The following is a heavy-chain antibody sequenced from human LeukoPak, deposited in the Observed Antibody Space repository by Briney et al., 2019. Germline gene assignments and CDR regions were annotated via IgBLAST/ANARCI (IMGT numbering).Heavy chain of an antibody. CDR3: ARESYGRFFDY. Sequence: GGTLRLSCAVSGLTFRSFWMSWVRQAPGKGLEWVANINQDGSEKYFVDSVKGRFTISRDNSKNSLHLQMNTLRAGDTALYYCARESYGRFFDYWGQGTLVTVSS. CDR2: INQDGSEK. CDR1: GLTFRSFW. J-gene: IGHJ4*02. V-gene: IGHV3-7*01. D-gene: IGHD1-26*01.